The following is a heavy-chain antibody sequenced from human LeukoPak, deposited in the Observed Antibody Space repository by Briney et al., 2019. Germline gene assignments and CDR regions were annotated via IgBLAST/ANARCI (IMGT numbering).Heavy chain of an antibody. D-gene: IGHD2-8*02. CDR3: AREYWGFDY. J-gene: IGHJ4*02. CDR2: IKEDGSEK. CDR1: GFTFNNYR. V-gene: IGHV3-7*01. Sequence: GGSLRLSCAASGFTFNNYRMSWVRQAPGKGLEWVANIKEDGSEKNYVDSVKGRFTISRDNAKNSLYLQMNGPRAEDTAVYYCAREYWGFDYWGQGTLVTVSS.